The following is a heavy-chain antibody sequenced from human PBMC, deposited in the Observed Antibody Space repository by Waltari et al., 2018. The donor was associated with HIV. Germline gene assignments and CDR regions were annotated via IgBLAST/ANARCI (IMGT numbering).Heavy chain of an antibody. Sequence: QLQLQESGPGLMKPSETLYLNCTVSGGSISSGDYWGWIRQSPGKGLEWIGSLYYRGTTFNNPSLKSRVTIFLETSKNQFSLQLSAVTAADTAIYYCARLGTRFFESPRYYGMDVWGRGTSVTVSS. CDR3: ARLGTRFFESPRYYGMDV. D-gene: IGHD3-3*01. CDR1: GGSISSGDY. J-gene: IGHJ6*02. CDR2: LYYRGTT. V-gene: IGHV4-39*01.